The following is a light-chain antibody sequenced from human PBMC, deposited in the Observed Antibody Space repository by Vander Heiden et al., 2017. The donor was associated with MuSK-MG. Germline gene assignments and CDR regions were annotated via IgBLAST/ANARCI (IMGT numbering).Light chain of an antibody. CDR1: PRVSSSY. CDR2: DAS. CDR3: QQRGNSYPLT. Sequence: SLGQRDTPADTVRPRVSSSYLAWYQQKPGQAPRLLIYDASNRATGIPARFSGSGSGTDFTLTISSLEPEDFAVYYCQQRGNSYPLTFGGGTKVEIK. V-gene: IGKV3D-20*02. J-gene: IGKJ4*01.